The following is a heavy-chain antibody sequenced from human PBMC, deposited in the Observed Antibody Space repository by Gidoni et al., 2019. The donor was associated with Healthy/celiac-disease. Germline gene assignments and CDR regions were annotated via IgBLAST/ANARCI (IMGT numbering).Heavy chain of an antibody. J-gene: IGHJ5*02. V-gene: IGHV4-34*01. Sequence: QVQLQQWGAGLLKPSETLSLTCAVYGGSCSGYSGSWIRQPPGKGLEWIGEINHSGSTNYNPALKSRVTIAVDTSKNQFSLKLSSVTAADTAGYYCARERITIFGVVITGDWVDPWGQGTLVTVSS. CDR1: GGSCSGYS. D-gene: IGHD3-3*01. CDR3: ARERITIFGVVITGDWVDP. CDR2: INHSGST.